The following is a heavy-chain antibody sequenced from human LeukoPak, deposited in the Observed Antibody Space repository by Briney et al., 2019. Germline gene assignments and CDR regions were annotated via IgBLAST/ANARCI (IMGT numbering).Heavy chain of an antibody. CDR3: ARVRRERFLEWSERIIDY. Sequence: GASVKVSCKASGYTFTGYYMHWVRQAPGQGLEWMGWINPNSGGTNYAQKFQGRVTMTRDTSISTAYMELSRLRSDDTAVYYCARVRRERFLEWSERIIDYWGQGTLVTVSS. J-gene: IGHJ4*02. V-gene: IGHV1-2*02. CDR1: GYTFTGYY. D-gene: IGHD3-3*01. CDR2: INPNSGGT.